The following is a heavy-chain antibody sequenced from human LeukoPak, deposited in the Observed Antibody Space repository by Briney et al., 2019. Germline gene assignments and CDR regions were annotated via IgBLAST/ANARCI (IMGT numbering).Heavy chain of an antibody. D-gene: IGHD6-19*01. CDR2: VSGGGGST. V-gene: IGHV3-23*01. Sequence: PGGSLRLSCAASGFTFSDYYMSWIRQAPGEGLEWVSGVSGGGGSTYYVDSVKGRFTISRDNSKNTLHLQMSSLRAEDTAVYYCAKSRAGNGWYTSSGSDYWGQGILVTVSS. CDR1: GFTFSDYY. J-gene: IGHJ4*02. CDR3: AKSRAGNGWYTSSGSDY.